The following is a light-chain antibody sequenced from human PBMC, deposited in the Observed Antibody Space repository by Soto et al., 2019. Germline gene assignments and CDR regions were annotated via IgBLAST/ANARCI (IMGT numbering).Light chain of an antibody. CDR1: QSISTY. Sequence: DLQMTQSPSSLCAAVGDRVTITCRASQSISTYLNWYQQKVGKAPKLLIYAASSLQRGVPSRFSGSGSGTDFTLTISSPQTDDFATYYCQQGYSTPRTFGQGTKLEIK. CDR2: AAS. J-gene: IGKJ2*02. CDR3: QQGYSTPRT. V-gene: IGKV1-39*01.